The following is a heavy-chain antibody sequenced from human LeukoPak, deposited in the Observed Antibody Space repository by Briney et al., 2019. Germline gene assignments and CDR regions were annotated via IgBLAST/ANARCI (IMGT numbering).Heavy chain of an antibody. CDR1: GGSISSYY. Sequence: PSETLSLTCSVSGGSISSYYWSWIRQPAGKGLEWIGRIYTSGSTSCNPSLKSRVTISVDKPKNQFSLKLSSVTAADTAVYYCARVLSTSYFDLWGRGTLVTVSS. CDR3: ARVLSTSYFDL. J-gene: IGHJ2*01. V-gene: IGHV4-4*07. D-gene: IGHD2-8*02. CDR2: IYTSGST.